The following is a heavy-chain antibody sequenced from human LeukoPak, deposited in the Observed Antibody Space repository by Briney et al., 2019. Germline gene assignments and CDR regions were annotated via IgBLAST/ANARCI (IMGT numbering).Heavy chain of an antibody. V-gene: IGHV4-39*07. Sequence: PSETLSLTCTVSGGSISSSSYYWGWIRQPPRKGLEWIGSIYYSGSTYYNPSLKSRVTISVDTSKNQFSLKLSSVTAADTAVYYCARDAGGDYGVQEVFDYWGQGTLVTVSS. CDR1: GGSISSSSYY. CDR3: ARDAGGDYGVQEVFDY. J-gene: IGHJ4*02. CDR2: IYYSGST. D-gene: IGHD4-17*01.